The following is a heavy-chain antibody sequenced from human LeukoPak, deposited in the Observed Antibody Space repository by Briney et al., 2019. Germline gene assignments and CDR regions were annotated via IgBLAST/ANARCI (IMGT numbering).Heavy chain of an antibody. CDR3: ARSSIVVVPAPKRGMDV. V-gene: IGHV1-3*01. CDR2: INASNGNT. D-gene: IGHD2-2*01. CDR1: GYTFTSYA. Sequence: ASVKVSCKASGYTFTSYAMHWVRQAPGQRLEWMGWINASNGNTKYSQKFQGRVTITRDTSASTAYMELSSLRSEDTAVYYCARSSIVVVPAPKRGMDVWGQGTTVTVSS. J-gene: IGHJ6*02.